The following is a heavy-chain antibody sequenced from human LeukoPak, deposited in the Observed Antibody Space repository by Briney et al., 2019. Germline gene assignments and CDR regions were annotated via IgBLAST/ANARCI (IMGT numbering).Heavy chain of an antibody. V-gene: IGHV1-2*06. D-gene: IGHD6-6*01. Sequence: ASVQVSCKASGYTFTAHFIHWVRQAPGQGLEWTGQINSNNGGEKYAPKFQGRVTVLRDTSINTIYLDLTSLTSDDTAVYYCAREPYTTSSDRHEKAFDYWGQGTPVTVSS. CDR1: GYTFTAHF. J-gene: IGHJ4*02. CDR3: AREPYTTSSDRHEKAFDY. CDR2: INSNNGGE.